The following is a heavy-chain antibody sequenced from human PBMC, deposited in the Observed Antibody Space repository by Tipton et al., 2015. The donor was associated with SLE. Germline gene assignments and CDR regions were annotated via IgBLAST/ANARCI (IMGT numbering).Heavy chain of an antibody. J-gene: IGHJ3*02. D-gene: IGHD4-11*01. Sequence: SLRLSCAASGFTFSSYEMNWVRQAPGKGPEWVSYFSSSGSTIYYADSVKGRFTISSDNAKNSLYLQMNSLRAEDTAVYYCARVDSNSYDAFDIWGQGTMVTVSS. V-gene: IGHV3-48*03. CDR2: FSSSGSTI. CDR1: GFTFSSYE. CDR3: ARVDSNSYDAFDI.